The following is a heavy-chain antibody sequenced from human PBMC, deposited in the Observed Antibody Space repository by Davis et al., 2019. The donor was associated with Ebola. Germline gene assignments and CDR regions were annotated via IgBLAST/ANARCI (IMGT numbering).Heavy chain of an antibody. V-gene: IGHV4-30-4*02. J-gene: IGHJ4*02. CDR1: GGSISSGDYY. D-gene: IGHD3-22*01. Sequence: SETLSLTCTVSGGSISSGDYYWSWIRQPPGKGLEWIGYIYYSGSTYYNPSLKSRVTISVDTSKNQFSLKLSSVTAADTAVYYCARERRYYYDSSGYYIMPYFDYWGQGTLVTVSS. CDR2: IYYSGST. CDR3: ARERRYYYDSSGYYIMPYFDY.